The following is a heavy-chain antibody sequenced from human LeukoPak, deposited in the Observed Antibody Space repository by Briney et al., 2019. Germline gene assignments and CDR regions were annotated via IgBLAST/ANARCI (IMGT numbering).Heavy chain of an antibody. V-gene: IGHV3-9*03. Sequence: GGSLRLSCAASGFTFHDYAMHWVPPVPGKGLEWGSGITWNSGSVLYADSVRGRFTNSRDQAKNSLYLQMNSLRTEDMAFHYWAKGLGVASLIVDALDMWGQGTMVTV. CDR2: ITWNSGSV. J-gene: IGHJ3*02. D-gene: IGHD3/OR15-3a*01. CDR1: GFTFHDYA. CDR3: AKGLGVASLIVDALDM.